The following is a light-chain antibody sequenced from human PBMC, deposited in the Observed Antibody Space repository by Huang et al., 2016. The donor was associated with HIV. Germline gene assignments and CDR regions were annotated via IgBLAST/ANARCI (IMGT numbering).Light chain of an antibody. CDR3: QQYNNWPPEYT. V-gene: IGKV3-15*01. CDR2: GAS. CDR1: QSVSNN. J-gene: IGKJ2*01. Sequence: EIVMTQSPATLSVSPGERATLSCRASQSVSNNLAWYQQKPGLAPTLLIYGASTRATGIPARFSGSGSGTRFTLTISSLQSEDFAVYYCQQYNNWPPEYTFGQETKLEIK.